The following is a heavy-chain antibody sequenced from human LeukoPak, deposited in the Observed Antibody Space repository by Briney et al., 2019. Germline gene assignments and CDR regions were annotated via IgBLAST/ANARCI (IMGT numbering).Heavy chain of an antibody. CDR2: IYYNGRT. CDR3: ARGPTVGFDP. Sequence: PSETLSLTCTVSGGSISSYYWSWIRQPPGKGLEWIGYIYYNGRTDFNPSLKGRVTISSDTSKNQVSLKLSSVTAADTAVYYCARGPTVGFDPWGQGTLVTVSS. J-gene: IGHJ5*02. D-gene: IGHD2-15*01. V-gene: IGHV4-59*12. CDR1: GGSISSYY.